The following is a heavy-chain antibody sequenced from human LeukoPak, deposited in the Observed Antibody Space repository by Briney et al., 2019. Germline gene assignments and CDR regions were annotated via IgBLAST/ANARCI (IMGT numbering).Heavy chain of an antibody. CDR1: GFTFSNYP. V-gene: IGHV3-23*01. Sequence: GGSLRLSCAASGFTFSNYPMSWVRQAPGKGLEWVSAISGSGGSTYYAGSVEGRFTISRDNSKNTVYLQMNSLRAEDTAVYYCARPSGSDEYWGQGTLVTVSS. D-gene: IGHD1-26*01. CDR2: ISGSGGST. J-gene: IGHJ4*02. CDR3: ARPSGSDEY.